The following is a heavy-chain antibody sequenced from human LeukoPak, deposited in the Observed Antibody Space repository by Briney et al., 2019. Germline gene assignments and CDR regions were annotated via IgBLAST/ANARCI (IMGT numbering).Heavy chain of an antibody. V-gene: IGHV3-21*01. D-gene: IGHD3-10*01. CDR1: GDTFSSYA. CDR2: ISSSSSYI. Sequence: EASVKVSCKASGDTFSSYAISWVRQAPGKGLEWVSSISSSSSYIYYADSVKGRFTISRDNAKNSLYLQMNSLRAEDTAVYYCARVAITMVRGVRSRNFDYWGQGTLVTVSS. J-gene: IGHJ4*02. CDR3: ARVAITMVRGVRSRNFDY.